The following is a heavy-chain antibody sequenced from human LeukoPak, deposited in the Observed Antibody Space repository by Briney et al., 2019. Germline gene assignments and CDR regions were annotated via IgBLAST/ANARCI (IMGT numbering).Heavy chain of an antibody. CDR1: GGSITSYY. J-gene: IGHJ1*01. CDR2: ISYSGSA. D-gene: IGHD2-15*01. Sequence: SETLSLTCTVSGGSITSYYWSWIRQPPGKGLEWIGYISYSGSASYNPSLKSRVSISVDTSKNQFSLKLSSVTAADTAVYYCAREDYCSGGSCYSGYFQHWGQGTLVTVSS. CDR3: AREDYCSGGSCYSGYFQH. V-gene: IGHV4-59*01.